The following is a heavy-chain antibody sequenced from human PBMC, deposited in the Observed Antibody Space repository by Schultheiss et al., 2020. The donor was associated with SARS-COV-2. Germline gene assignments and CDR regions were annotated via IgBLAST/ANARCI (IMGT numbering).Heavy chain of an antibody. J-gene: IGHJ6*02. D-gene: IGHD1/OR15-1a*01. CDR3: ARDSGTVRYYYGMDV. CDR2: IYYIGTT. V-gene: IGHV4-4*08. CDR1: GGSISGYY. Sequence: SETLSLTCTVSGGSISGYYWNWIRQPPGKGLEWIGSIYYIGTTNYNPSLKSRLTISVDRSKNQFSLKLSSVTAADRAVYYCARDSGTVRYYYGMDVWGQGTTVTVSS.